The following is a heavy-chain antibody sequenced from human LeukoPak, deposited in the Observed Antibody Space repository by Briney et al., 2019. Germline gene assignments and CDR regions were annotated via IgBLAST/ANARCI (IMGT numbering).Heavy chain of an antibody. CDR2: INPNSGGT. J-gene: IGHJ4*02. V-gene: IGHV1-2*02. D-gene: IGHD3-10*01. Sequence: ASVKVSCKASGYIFIGYYIHWVRQAPGQGLEWIGWINPNSGGTNYAQKFQGRVTMTRDTSISTAYMELSRLRSDDTAVYYCARDCIQRGEFDYWGQGTLVTVSS. CDR3: ARDCIQRGEFDY. CDR1: GYIFIGYY.